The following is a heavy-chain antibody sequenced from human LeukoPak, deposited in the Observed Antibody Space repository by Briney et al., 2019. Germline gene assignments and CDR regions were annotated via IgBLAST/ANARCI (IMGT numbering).Heavy chain of an antibody. CDR3: ATLGGSIDY. Sequence: TASETLSLTCSVPVGVITSFYWSWIRQSPGKGLEFIGSMFSSGSANYNPSLKSRVTMSVDRSQRLFSLRLASVTAGDTAIYYCATLGGSIDYWGQGTLVAVSS. J-gene: IGHJ4*02. V-gene: IGHV4-59*08. CDR2: MFSSGSA. D-gene: IGHD3-16*01. CDR1: VGVITSFY.